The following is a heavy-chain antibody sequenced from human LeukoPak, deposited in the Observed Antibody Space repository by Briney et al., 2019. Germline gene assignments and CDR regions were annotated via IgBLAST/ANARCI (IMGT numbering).Heavy chain of an antibody. CDR1: GFTFSSYG. D-gene: IGHD3-10*01. CDR3: AKDGYYGLGSKGGVDY. V-gene: IGHV3-30*02. J-gene: IGHJ4*02. CDR2: IRYDGSNE. Sequence: QAGGSLRLSCAASGFTFSSYGMHWVRQAPGKGLEWVTFIRYDGSNEYYADSVKGRFTISRDNSKNTLYLQMNSLRAEDTAVYYCAKDGYYGLGSKGGVDYWGQGTLVTVSS.